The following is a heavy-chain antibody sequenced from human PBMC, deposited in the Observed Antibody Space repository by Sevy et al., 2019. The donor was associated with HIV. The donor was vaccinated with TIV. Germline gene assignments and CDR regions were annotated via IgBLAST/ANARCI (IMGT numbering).Heavy chain of an antibody. CDR3: ARGPRGYSYGYYYYGMDV. CDR2: INHSGCT. V-gene: IGHV4-34*01. D-gene: IGHD5-18*01. Sequence: SETLSLTCAVYGGSFSGYYWSWIRQPPGKGLEWIGEINHSGCTNYNPSLKSRVTISVDTSKNQFRLKLSSVTAADTAVYYCARGPRGYSYGYYYYGMDVLGQGTTVTVSS. CDR1: GGSFSGYY. J-gene: IGHJ6*02.